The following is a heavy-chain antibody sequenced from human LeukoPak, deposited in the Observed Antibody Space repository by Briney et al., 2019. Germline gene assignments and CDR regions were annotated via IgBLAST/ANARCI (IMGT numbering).Heavy chain of an antibody. J-gene: IGHJ4*02. V-gene: IGHV3-30*02. CDR1: GFTFSSYG. CDR2: IRYGGSNK. Sequence: PGGSLRLSCAASGFTFSSYGMHWVRQAPGKGLEWVAFIRYGGSNKYYADSVKGRFTISRDNSKNTLYLQMNSLRAEDTAVYYCAHILGYCSSTSCPAGVTFDYWGQGTLVTVSS. CDR3: AHILGYCSSTSCPAGVTFDY. D-gene: IGHD2-2*01.